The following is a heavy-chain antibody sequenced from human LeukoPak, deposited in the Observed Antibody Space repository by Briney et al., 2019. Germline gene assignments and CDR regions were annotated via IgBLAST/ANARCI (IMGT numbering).Heavy chain of an antibody. CDR1: GYTFSGYH. J-gene: IGHJ4*02. CDR2: INPNSGGT. V-gene: IGHV1-2*02. Sequence: ASVKVSCKASGYTFSGYHIHWVRQAPGQGLEWMGWINPNSGGTTYSPKFQGRVAMTRDTSINTVYMELTRLRSDDTAVYYCASVPPGPIEGFDFWGQGTLVTVSS. CDR3: ASVPPGPIEGFDF. D-gene: IGHD2/OR15-2a*01.